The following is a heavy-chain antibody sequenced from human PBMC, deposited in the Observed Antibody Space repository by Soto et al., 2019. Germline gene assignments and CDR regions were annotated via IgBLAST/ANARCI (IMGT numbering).Heavy chain of an antibody. CDR2: IYYSGST. CDR1: GGCISRGGYY. D-gene: IGHD6-13*01. V-gene: IGHV4-31*03. CDR3: ASAAHYSSPFRWFDP. J-gene: IGHJ5*02. Sequence: PSETLSLTCTVSGGCISRGGYYWNWIRQHPGKGLEWIGYIYYSGSTYYNPSLKSRVTISVDTSKDQFSLKLSSVTAADTAVYYCASAAHYSSPFRWFDPWGQGTLVTVSS.